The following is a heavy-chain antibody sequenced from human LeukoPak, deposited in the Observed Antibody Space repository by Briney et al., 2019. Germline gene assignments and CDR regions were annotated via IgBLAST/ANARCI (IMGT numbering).Heavy chain of an antibody. J-gene: IGHJ4*02. V-gene: IGHV4-59*01. CDR3: ARGFDSKSTYFDY. CDR1: GGSISNYY. CDR2: IYYSGST. D-gene: IGHD5-12*01. Sequence: PSETLSLTCIVSGGSISNYYWNWIRQPPGKGLEWIGYIYYSGSTNYNPSLKSRVTISVDTSKNQFSLRLTSVSAADTAVYYCARGFDSKSTYFDYWGQGTLLTVSS.